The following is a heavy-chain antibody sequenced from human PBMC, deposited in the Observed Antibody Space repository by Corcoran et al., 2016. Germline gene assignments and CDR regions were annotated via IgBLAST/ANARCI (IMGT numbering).Heavy chain of an antibody. V-gene: IGHV4-34*01. CDR1: GGSFSGYY. CDR3: AGWGNGPAAPFDY. D-gene: IGHD2-2*01. Sequence: QVQLQQRGSGLLKPSESLSLTCAVYGGSFSGYYWSWIRQPPGKGLEWLGEINHSGSTNYNPSLKSRVTISVDTSKNQVSLKLSSVTATDTAVYYCAGWGNGPAAPFDYWGQGILVTVSS. CDR2: INHSGST. J-gene: IGHJ4*02.